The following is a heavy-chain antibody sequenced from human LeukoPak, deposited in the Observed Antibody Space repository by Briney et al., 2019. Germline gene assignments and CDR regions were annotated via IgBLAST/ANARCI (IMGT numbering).Heavy chain of an antibody. V-gene: IGHV4-30-4*01. Sequence: PSQTLSLTCTVSGGSISSGDYYWSWVRQPPGKGLEWIGYIYYSGGTYYNPSLKSRVSISADTSKNLFSLNLSSVTVADTAVYFCARRDIAVLGAVIFDYWGQGILVTVSS. D-gene: IGHD6-19*01. CDR1: GGSISSGDYY. J-gene: IGHJ4*02. CDR3: ARRDIAVLGAVIFDY. CDR2: IYYSGGT.